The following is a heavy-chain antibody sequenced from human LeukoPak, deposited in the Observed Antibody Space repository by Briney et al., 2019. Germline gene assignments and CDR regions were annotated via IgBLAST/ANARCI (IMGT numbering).Heavy chain of an antibody. Sequence: GGSLRLSCAASGFTFDDYGMSWVRQAPGKGLEWVSVIYSGGSTYYADSVKGRFTISRDNSKNTLYLQMNSLRAEDTAVYYCARAAAAFDYWGQGTLVTVSS. J-gene: IGHJ4*02. CDR2: IYSGGST. CDR1: GFTFDDYG. V-gene: IGHV3-53*01. D-gene: IGHD2-2*01. CDR3: ARAAAAFDY.